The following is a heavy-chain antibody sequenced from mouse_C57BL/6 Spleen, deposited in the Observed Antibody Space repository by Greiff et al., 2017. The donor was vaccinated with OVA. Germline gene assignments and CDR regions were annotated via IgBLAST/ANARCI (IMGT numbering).Heavy chain of an antibody. Sequence: VQLKQSGAELVKPGASVKLSCTASGFNIKDYYMHWVKQRTEQGLEWIGRIDPEAGETKYAPKFPGKATLTADTSSNTAYLQLSSLTSEDTAVYYCARGGGGYYAMDYWGQGTSVTVSS. V-gene: IGHV14-2*01. J-gene: IGHJ4*01. CDR3: ARGGGGYYAMDY. CDR1: GFNIKDYY. CDR2: IDPEAGET.